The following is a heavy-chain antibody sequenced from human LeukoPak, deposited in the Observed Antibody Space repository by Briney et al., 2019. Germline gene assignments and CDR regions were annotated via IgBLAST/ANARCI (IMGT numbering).Heavy chain of an antibody. Sequence: ETLSLTCTVSGGSISSYYWSWVRQAPGKGLEWVANIKKDGSEKYYVDSVKGRFTIARDNAKNSLYLQMNSLRAEDTAVYYCAKSFWWFGEFSPFDYWGQGTLLTVSS. CDR2: IKKDGSEK. V-gene: IGHV3-7*01. D-gene: IGHD3-10*01. CDR1: GGSISSYY. J-gene: IGHJ4*02. CDR3: AKSFWWFGEFSPFDY.